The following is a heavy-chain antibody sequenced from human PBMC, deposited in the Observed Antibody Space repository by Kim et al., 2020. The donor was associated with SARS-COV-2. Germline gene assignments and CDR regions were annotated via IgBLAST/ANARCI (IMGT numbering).Heavy chain of an antibody. CDR2: IWYDGSNK. CDR1: GFTFSSYG. V-gene: IGHV3-33*06. CDR3: ANSGGTDYYGMDV. D-gene: IGHD2-15*01. J-gene: IGHJ6*02. Sequence: GRSLRLSCAASGFTFSSYGMHWVRQAPGKGLEWVAVIWYDGSNKYYADSVKGRFTISRDNSKNTLYLQMNSLRAEDTAVYYCANSGGTDYYGMDVWGQGTTVTVSS.